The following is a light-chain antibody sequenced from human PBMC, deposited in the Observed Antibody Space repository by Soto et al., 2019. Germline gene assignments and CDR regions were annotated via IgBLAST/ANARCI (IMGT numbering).Light chain of an antibody. Sequence: AIPVTQSPPSLSASVGDRVTITCRSSQDIRNYLGWYQQKPGKAPQLLIYGASSLQRGVSSRFSGSGFGTDFTLTISSLQPEDSATYYCLQDRSHFWTFGQGTKVEI. J-gene: IGKJ1*01. CDR2: GAS. V-gene: IGKV1-6*01. CDR3: LQDRSHFWT. CDR1: QDIRNY.